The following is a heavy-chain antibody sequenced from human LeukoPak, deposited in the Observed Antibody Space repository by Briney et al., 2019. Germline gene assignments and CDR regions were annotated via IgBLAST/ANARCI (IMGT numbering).Heavy chain of an antibody. CDR2: ISGGGDST. V-gene: IGHV3-23*01. J-gene: IGHJ5*02. CDR3: AQDPASSSSTGWFDP. CDR1: GFSFTNFV. Sequence: PGGSLRLSCAASGFSFTNFVMTWDRQAPGKGLEWVSSISGGGDSTDYAESVKGRFTISRDNSKNTLYLQMNSLTAEDKAVYYCAQDPASSSSTGWFDPSGQGTLVTVSS. D-gene: IGHD6-13*01.